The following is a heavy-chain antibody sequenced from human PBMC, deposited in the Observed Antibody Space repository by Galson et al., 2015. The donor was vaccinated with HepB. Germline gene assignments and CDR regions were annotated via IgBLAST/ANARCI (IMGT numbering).Heavy chain of an antibody. J-gene: IGHJ5*02. CDR1: GFSLSTSGVG. CDR3: AHRGFSSNWEGYKWFDP. D-gene: IGHD6-13*01. Sequence: PALVTPTQTLTPTCTFSGFSLSTSGVGVGWIRQPPGKALEWLALVYWDDTKRYSPSLRSRLTITKDTSKNQVVLTLTNMNPVDTATYYCAHRGFSSNWEGYKWFDPWGQGTLVTVSS. CDR2: VYWDDTK. V-gene: IGHV2-5*02.